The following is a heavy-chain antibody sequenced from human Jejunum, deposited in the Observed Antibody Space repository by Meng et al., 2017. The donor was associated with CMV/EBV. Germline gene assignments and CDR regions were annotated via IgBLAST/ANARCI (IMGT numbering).Heavy chain of an antibody. CDR1: TFSSHE. D-gene: IGHD3-10*01. CDR3: THYFGSGNQPTGGFHF. CDR2: ISSSGSVR. J-gene: IGHJ4*03. V-gene: IGHV3-48*03. Sequence: TFSSHEMRWVRQAPGRGLEWVSYISSSGSVRHYADSEMGRFTVSRDNAKNLLYLQMNSLRAEDTAVYYCTHYFGSGNQPTGGFHFWGQGTVVTVSS.